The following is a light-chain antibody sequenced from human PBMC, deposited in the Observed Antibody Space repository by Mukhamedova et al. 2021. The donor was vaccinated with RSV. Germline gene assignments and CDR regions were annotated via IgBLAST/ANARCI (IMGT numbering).Light chain of an antibody. V-gene: IGLV2-14*04. Sequence: TISCTGTSSDVGGYNYVSWYQQHPGKAPKLMIYDVSKRPSGVSNRFSGSKSGNTASLTISGLQAEDEADYYCSSYTSSSASVVF. CDR3: SSYTSSSASVV. J-gene: IGLJ2*01. CDR1: SSDVGGYNY. CDR2: DVS.